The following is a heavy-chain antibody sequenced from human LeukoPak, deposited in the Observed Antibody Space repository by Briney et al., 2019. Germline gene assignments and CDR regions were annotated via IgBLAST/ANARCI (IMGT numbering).Heavy chain of an antibody. D-gene: IGHD4-23*01. V-gene: IGHV4-59*08. Sequence: PSETLSLTCTVSGSISSYYWSWIRQAPGKGLEWIGHSYYTGSPNYNPSLKSRVTISVDTPKNQFSLKLSSATAADTAVYYCAGVRSTVGWRSFDYWGQGILVTVSS. CDR3: AGVRSTVGWRSFDY. J-gene: IGHJ4*02. CDR1: GSISSYY. CDR2: SYYTGSP.